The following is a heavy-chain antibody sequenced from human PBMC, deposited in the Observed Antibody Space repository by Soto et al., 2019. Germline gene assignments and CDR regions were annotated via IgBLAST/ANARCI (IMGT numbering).Heavy chain of an antibody. CDR3: ARAREGGYSGIDY. D-gene: IGHD3-22*01. CDR2: INHSGST. CDR1: GGSFSGYY. V-gene: IGHV4-34*01. J-gene: IGHJ4*02. Sequence: SETLSLTCAVYGGSFSGYYWSWIRQPPGRGLEWIGEINHSGSTNYNPSLKSRVTISVDTSKNQFSLKLSSVTAADTAVYYCARAREGGYSGIDYWGQGTLVTVSS.